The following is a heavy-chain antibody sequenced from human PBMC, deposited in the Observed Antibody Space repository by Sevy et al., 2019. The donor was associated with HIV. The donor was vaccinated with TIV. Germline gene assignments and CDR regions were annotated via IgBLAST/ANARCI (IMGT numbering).Heavy chain of an antibody. Sequence: GGSLRLSCAASGFSFSSYGMHWVRQAPGRGLEWVAVISYDGSNKDYADSVKGRFTISRDNYKNTLYLQMNSLRAEDTAVYYCAKDSSYCSGGSCYSGYLQHWGQGTLVTVSS. CDR1: GFSFSSYG. D-gene: IGHD2-15*01. V-gene: IGHV3-30*18. CDR2: ISYDGSNK. J-gene: IGHJ1*01. CDR3: AKDSSYCSGGSCYSGYLQH.